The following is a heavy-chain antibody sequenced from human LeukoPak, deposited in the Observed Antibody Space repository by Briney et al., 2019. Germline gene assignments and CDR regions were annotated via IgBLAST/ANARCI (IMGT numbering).Heavy chain of an antibody. D-gene: IGHD2-2*02. CDR3: ARTIPALYYYYYGMDV. Sequence: ASVKVSCKASGYTFTSYDINWVRQATGQGLERMGWMNPNSGNTGYAQKFQGRVTMTRNTSLSTAYMELSSLRSEDTAVYYCARTIPALYYYYYGMDVWGQGTTVTVSS. V-gene: IGHV1-8*01. CDR2: MNPNSGNT. CDR1: GYTFTSYD. J-gene: IGHJ6*02.